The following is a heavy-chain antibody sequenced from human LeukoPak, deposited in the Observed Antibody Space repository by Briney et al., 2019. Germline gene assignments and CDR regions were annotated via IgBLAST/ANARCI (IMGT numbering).Heavy chain of an antibody. Sequence: SETLSLTCTVSGGSISSSSYYWGWIRQPPGKGLEWIGSIYYSGSTYYNPSLKSRVTISVDTSKNQFSLKLSSVTAADKAVYYCARLGQSAFDIWGQGTMVTVSS. CDR2: IYYSGST. V-gene: IGHV4-39*01. CDR3: ARLGQSAFDI. J-gene: IGHJ3*02. CDR1: GGSISSSSYY.